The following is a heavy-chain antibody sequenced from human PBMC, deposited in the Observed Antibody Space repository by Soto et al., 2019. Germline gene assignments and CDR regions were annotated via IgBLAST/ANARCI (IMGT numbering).Heavy chain of an antibody. Sequence: GASVKVSCKASGGTFSCYAISWVRQAPGQGLEWMGGIILIFGTANYAQKFQGRVTITADESTSTAYMELSSLRSEDTAVYYCARQWLQLPRYYYYGMEVWGQGTTVTVSS. CDR2: IILIFGTA. D-gene: IGHD5-12*01. CDR1: GGTFSCYA. CDR3: ARQWLQLPRYYYYGMEV. J-gene: IGHJ6*02. V-gene: IGHV1-69*13.